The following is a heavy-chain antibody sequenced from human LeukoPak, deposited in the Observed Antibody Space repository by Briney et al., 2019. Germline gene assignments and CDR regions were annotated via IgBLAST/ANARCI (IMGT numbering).Heavy chain of an antibody. J-gene: IGHJ6*03. D-gene: IGHD3-16*01. CDR3: ARDIMTLGYMDV. CDR1: GCSISSGSYY. V-gene: IGHV4-61*02. Sequence: SETLSLTCTVSGCSISSGSYYWSWIPQPAGKGLEWIGRIYTSGSTNYNPSLKSRVTISVDTYKNQFSLKLSSVTAADTAVYYCARDIMTLGYMDVWGKGTTVTISS. CDR2: IYTSGST.